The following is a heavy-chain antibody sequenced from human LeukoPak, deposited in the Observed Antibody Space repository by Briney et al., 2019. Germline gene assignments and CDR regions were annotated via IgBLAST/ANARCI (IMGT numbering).Heavy chain of an antibody. CDR1: GYTLTELS. CDR2: FDPEDGET. Sequence: GESLKISCKVSGYTLTELSMHWVRQAPGKGLEWMGGFDPEDGETIYAQKFQGRVTMTEDTSTDTAYMELSSLRSEDTAVYYCATVGWESKYYFDYWGQGTLVTVSS. J-gene: IGHJ4*02. D-gene: IGHD1-26*01. V-gene: IGHV1-24*01. CDR3: ATVGWESKYYFDY.